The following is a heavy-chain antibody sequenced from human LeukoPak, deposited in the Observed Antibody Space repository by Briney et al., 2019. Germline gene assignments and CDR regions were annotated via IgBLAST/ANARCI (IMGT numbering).Heavy chain of an antibody. CDR2: ISVSGENT. CDR1: GFTFSSYA. CDR3: AKYGSGTYYNGLH. D-gene: IGHD3-10*01. J-gene: IGHJ4*02. V-gene: IGHV3-23*01. Sequence: PGGSLRLSCAASGFTFSSYAMTWVRQAPGKGLQWVSTISVSGENTYYADPVKGRFTISRDISKSTLYLQMNSLRDEDTALYYCAKYGSGTYYNGLHWGQGTLVTVSS.